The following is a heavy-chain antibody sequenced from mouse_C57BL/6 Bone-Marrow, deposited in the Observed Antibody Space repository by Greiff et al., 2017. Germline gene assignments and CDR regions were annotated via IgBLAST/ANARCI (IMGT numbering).Heavy chain of an antibody. CDR1: GFTFSSYG. J-gene: IGHJ2*01. V-gene: IGHV5-6*01. CDR2: ISSGGSYT. Sequence: DVQLVESGGDLVKPGGSLKLSCAASGFTFSSYGMSWVRQTPDKRLEWVATISSGGSYTYYPDSVKGRFTISRDNAKNTLYLQMSSLKSEDTAMCYCARQDYWGQGTTLTVSS. CDR3: ARQDY.